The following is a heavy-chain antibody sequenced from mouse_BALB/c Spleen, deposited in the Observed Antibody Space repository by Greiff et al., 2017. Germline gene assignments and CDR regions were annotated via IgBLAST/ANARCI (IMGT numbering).Heavy chain of an antibody. J-gene: IGHJ4*01. CDR2: IYPGNSDT. V-gene: IGHV1-5*01. CDR3: TRYWGFYYAMDY. Sequence: EVQLQQSGTVLARPGASVKMSCKASGYTFTSYWMHWVKQRPGQGLEWIGAIYPGNSDTSYNQKFKGKAKLTAVTSTSTAYMELSSLTNEDSAVYYCTRYWGFYYAMDYWGQETSVTVSS. CDR1: GYTFTSYW. D-gene: IGHD4-1*01.